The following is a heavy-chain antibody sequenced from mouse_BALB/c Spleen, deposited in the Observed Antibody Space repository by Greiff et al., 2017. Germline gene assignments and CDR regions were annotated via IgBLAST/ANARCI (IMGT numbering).Heavy chain of an antibody. J-gene: IGHJ3*01. CDR3: ARENRYDDAWFAY. CDR1: GYAFSSYW. CDR2: IYPGDGDT. Sequence: VQLQQSGAELVRPGSSVKISCKASGYAFSSYWMNWVKQRPGQGLEWIGQIYPGDGDTNYNGKFKGKATLTADKSSSTAYMQLSSLTSEDSAVYFCARENRYDDAWFAYWGQGTLVTVSA. D-gene: IGHD2-14*01. V-gene: IGHV1-80*01.